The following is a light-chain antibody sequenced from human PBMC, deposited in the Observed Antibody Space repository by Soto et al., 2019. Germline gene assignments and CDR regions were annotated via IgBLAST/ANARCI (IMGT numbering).Light chain of an antibody. V-gene: IGKV1-27*01. Sequence: DIQMTQSPSSLSASVGDRVTITCRASEDISNYLAWYQQKPGKVPKLLIYGASTLQSGVPSRFSGSGSGTDFTLTISSLQTEDVATYYCQNYNRAPWTFGQGTNVESK. CDR1: EDISNY. CDR3: QNYNRAPWT. CDR2: GAS. J-gene: IGKJ1*01.